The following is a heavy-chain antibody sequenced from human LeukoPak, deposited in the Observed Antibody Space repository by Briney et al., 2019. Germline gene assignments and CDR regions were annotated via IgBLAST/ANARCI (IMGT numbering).Heavy chain of an antibody. CDR2: ISPYNGNT. Sequence: ASVKVSCKASGYTFTSYGLSWVRQAPGQGLEWMGWISPYNGNTNYAQKLQGRVTMTTDTSTSTAYMELRSLRSDDTAVYYCATRPTAYMFDYWGQGTLVTVSS. V-gene: IGHV1-18*01. CDR1: GYTFTSYG. CDR3: ATRPTAYMFDY. D-gene: IGHD3-16*01. J-gene: IGHJ4*02.